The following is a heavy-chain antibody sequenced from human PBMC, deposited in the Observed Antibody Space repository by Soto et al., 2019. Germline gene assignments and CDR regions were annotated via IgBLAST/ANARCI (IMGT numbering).Heavy chain of an antibody. CDR1: GYTFTSYG. D-gene: IGHD3-22*01. V-gene: IGHV1-18*01. Sequence: EASVKVSCKASGYTFTSYGISWVRQAPGQGLEWMGWISAYNGNTNYAQKLQGRVTMTTDTSTSTAYMELRSLRSDDTAVYYCARDFPVYYDSSGRLGGVDYWGQGTLVTVSS. CDR3: ARDFPVYYDSSGRLGGVDY. CDR2: ISAYNGNT. J-gene: IGHJ4*02.